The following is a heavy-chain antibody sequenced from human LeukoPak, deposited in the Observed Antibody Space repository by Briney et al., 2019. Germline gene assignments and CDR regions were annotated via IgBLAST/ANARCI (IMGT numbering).Heavy chain of an antibody. Sequence: GGSLRLSCSASGFTFSDYYMNWVRQAPGKGLEWVSSISSSSSYIYYADSVKGRFTISRDNAKNSLYLQMNSLRAEDTAVYYCARDLGHYYGSGSYYCWGQGTMVTVSS. J-gene: IGHJ3*01. V-gene: IGHV3-21*01. CDR1: GFTFSDYY. D-gene: IGHD3-10*01. CDR2: ISSSSSYI. CDR3: ARDLGHYYGSGSYYC.